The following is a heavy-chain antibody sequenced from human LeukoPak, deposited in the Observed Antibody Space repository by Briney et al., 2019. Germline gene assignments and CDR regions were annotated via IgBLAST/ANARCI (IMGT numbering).Heavy chain of an antibody. V-gene: IGHV1-69*04. CDR3: ARDGVEYCSGGSCYSYWFDP. CDR1: GGTFSRYA. Sequence: SVKVSCKASGGTFSRYAISWVRQSPGQGLEWMGRIIPILGIANYAQKFQGRVTITADKSTSTAYMELSSLRSEDTAVYYCARDGVEYCSGGSCYSYWFDPWGQGTLVTVSS. J-gene: IGHJ5*02. CDR2: IIPILGIA. D-gene: IGHD2-15*01.